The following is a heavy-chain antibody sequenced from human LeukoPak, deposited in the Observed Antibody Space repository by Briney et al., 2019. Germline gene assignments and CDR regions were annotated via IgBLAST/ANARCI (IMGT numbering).Heavy chain of an antibody. CDR3: ARDSEDCSGGSCYYLKVNWFDP. Sequence: ASVKVSCKASGYTFTSYSISWVRQAPGQGLEWMGWISAYNGNTNYAQKLQGRVTMTTDTSTSTAYMELRSLRSDDTAVYYCARDSEDCSGGSCYYLKVNWFDPWGQGTLVTVSS. J-gene: IGHJ5*02. CDR2: ISAYNGNT. CDR1: GYTFTSYS. D-gene: IGHD2-15*01. V-gene: IGHV1-18*01.